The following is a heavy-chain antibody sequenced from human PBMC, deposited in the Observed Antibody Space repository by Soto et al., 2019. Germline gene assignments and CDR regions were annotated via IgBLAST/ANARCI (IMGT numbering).Heavy chain of an antibody. CDR2: VYSTGGT. J-gene: IGHJ6*02. V-gene: IGHV4-59*08. CDR1: GGASSSHN. D-gene: IGHD1-1*01. Sequence: QVQLQQSGPVLVKPSETLSLTCSVSGGASSSHNWGWIRQHPGRGLEWIGYVYSTGGTSYNPSLKSRVTISADTSTNHISLTLTSVTAADTAVYYCVRQGIGNLHGLVDVWGQGTTVRVSS. CDR3: VRQGIGNLHGLVDV.